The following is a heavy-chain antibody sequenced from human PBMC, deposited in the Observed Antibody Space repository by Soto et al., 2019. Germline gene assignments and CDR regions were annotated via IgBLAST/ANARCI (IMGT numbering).Heavy chain of an antibody. D-gene: IGHD3-22*01. J-gene: IGHJ6*02. Sequence: GTMFLTCAVTDRSIIGYFLSWIRPPPGKGLEWIGYHYESGSINYNHPHKSRVAMAIDTSKNRFSLKLSSVTAADTAVYYCASSGRSGKYYDYGMDVWGQGTTVNVSS. CDR2: HYESGSI. CDR3: ASSGRSGKYYDYGMDV. V-gene: IGHV4-59*01. CDR1: DRSIIGYF.